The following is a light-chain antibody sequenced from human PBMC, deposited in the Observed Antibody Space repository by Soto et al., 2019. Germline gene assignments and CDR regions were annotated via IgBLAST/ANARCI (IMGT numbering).Light chain of an antibody. CDR1: SSDVGGYNY. V-gene: IGLV2-8*01. CDR3: SSYAGSNNLGV. J-gene: IGLJ1*01. CDR2: EVN. Sequence: SALTQPPSASGSPGQSVTISCTGTSSDVGGYNYVSWYQQHPGKAPKLMIYEVNKRPSGVPDRFSGSKSGNTASLTVSGLQAEDEADYYCSSYAGSNNLGVFGTGTKVTVL.